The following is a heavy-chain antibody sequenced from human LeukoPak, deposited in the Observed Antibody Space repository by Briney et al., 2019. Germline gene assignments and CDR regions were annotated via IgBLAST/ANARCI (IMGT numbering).Heavy chain of an antibody. CDR1: GGSIRSYY. V-gene: IGHV4-59*01. Sequence: SETPSLTCTVSGGSIRSYYWSWIRQPPGKGLEWIGYIYYSGSTNYNPSLKSRVTISVDTSKNQFSLKLSSVTAADTAVYYCARSYDSSGYYYVRAFDIWGQGTMVTVSS. CDR2: IYYSGST. J-gene: IGHJ3*02. D-gene: IGHD3-22*01. CDR3: ARSYDSSGYYYVRAFDI.